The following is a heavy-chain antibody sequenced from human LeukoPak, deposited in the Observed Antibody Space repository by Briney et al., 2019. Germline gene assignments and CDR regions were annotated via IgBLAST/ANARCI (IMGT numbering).Heavy chain of an antibody. CDR3: ARGTYDYVWESYRYQEKKPGGY. Sequence: ASVKVSCKASGYTFTSYYIHWLRQAPGQRFEWMGWSDPKSGATKYEHFQGRVTMTRDTSISTAYMELSRLTSDDTAVYYCARGTYDYVWESYRYQEKKPGGYWGQGTLVTVSS. CDR1: GYTFTSYY. D-gene: IGHD3-16*02. V-gene: IGHV1-2*02. J-gene: IGHJ4*02. CDR2: SDPKSGAT.